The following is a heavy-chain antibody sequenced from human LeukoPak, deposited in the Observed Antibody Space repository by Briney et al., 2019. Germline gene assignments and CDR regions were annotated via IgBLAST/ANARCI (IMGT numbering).Heavy chain of an antibody. CDR1: GFTFSTPW. J-gene: IGHJ4*02. CDR3: AWYSSSSEAY. CDR2: IKQDGSEK. D-gene: IGHD6-6*01. V-gene: IGHV3-7*01. Sequence: PGGSLRLSCAASGFTFSTPWMSWVRLAPGRGLEWVANIKQDGSEKNYVDSVKGRFTISRDNAKDLLYLQMNSLRVEDTAMYYCAWYSSSSEAYWGQGTLVTVSS.